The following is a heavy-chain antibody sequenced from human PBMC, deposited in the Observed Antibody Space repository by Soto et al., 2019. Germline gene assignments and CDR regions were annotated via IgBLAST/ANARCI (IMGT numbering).Heavy chain of an antibody. CDR1: GGYISSYY. V-gene: IGHV4-59*01. CDR2: IYYSGST. J-gene: IGHJ3*02. CDR3: ARGLGITMIVVGAFDI. Sequence: PSETLSVTCTVSGGYISSYYSSWIRQPPGKGLEWIGYIYYSGSTNYNPSLKSRVTISVDTSKNQFSLKLSSVTAADTAVYYCARGLGITMIVVGAFDIWGQGTMVTVSS. D-gene: IGHD3-22*01.